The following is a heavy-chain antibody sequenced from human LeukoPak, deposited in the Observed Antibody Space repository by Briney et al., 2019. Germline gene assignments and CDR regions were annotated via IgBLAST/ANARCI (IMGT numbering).Heavy chain of an antibody. J-gene: IGHJ4*02. CDR3: ARGLFGSGSYYASFDY. CDR2: IIPIFGTA. D-gene: IGHD3-10*01. Sequence: GASVKVSCKASGGTFSSYAISWVRQAPGQGLEWMGGIIPIFGTANYAQKFQGRVTITADESTRTAYMELSSRRTEDTAVYYCARGLFGSGSYYASFDYWGQGTLVTVSS. CDR1: GGTFSSYA. V-gene: IGHV1-69*13.